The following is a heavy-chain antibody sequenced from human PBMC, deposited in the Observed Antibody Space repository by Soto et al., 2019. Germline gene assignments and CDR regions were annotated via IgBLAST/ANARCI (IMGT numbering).Heavy chain of an antibody. V-gene: IGHV4-39*01. CDR2: VYYSGIT. CDR1: GDSVNSNNVY. Sequence: QPQLQESGPGLLRPSETLSLTCTVSGDSVNSNNVYWGWVRQPPGRRLEFIGNVYYSGITYYNPAFERRVTISADTSKNQFSLRLTSVPAADTAVYYSARHFGSCVREIDFWGRGTLVTVSS. J-gene: IGHJ4*02. CDR3: ARHFGSCVREIDF. D-gene: IGHD3-16*01.